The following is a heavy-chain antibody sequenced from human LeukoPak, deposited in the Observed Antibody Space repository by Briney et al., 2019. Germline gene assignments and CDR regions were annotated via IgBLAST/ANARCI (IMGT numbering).Heavy chain of an antibody. CDR3: ARASIFGVAPYYMDV. J-gene: IGHJ6*03. V-gene: IGHV4-59*01. CDR2: IYYSGST. D-gene: IGHD3-3*01. Sequence: SETLSLTCTVSGGSISTYYWSWIRQPPGKGLEWIGYIYYSGSTDYNPSLKSRVTISVDRSKNQFSLKLSSVTAAGTAVYYCARASIFGVAPYYMDVWGRGTTVTVSS. CDR1: GGSISTYY.